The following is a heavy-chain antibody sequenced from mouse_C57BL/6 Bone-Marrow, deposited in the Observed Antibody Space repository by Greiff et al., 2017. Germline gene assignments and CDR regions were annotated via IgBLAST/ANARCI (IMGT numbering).Heavy chain of an antibody. CDR1: GYTFTSYW. CDR3: ARWDYYGSDY. J-gene: IGHJ2*01. V-gene: IGHV1-72*01. D-gene: IGHD1-1*01. Sequence: QVQLQQPGAELVKPGASVKLSCKASGYTFTSYWMHWVKQRPGRGLEWIGRIAPNSGGTKSNEKFKSKATLTVDTPSSTAYMQLNSLTSEDSAVYYFARWDYYGSDYWGQGTTLTVSA. CDR2: IAPNSGGT.